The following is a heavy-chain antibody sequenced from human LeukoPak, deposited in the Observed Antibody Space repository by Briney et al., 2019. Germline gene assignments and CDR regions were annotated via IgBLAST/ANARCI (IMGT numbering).Heavy chain of an antibody. CDR1: GYTFTSYY. V-gene: IGHV1-46*01. J-gene: IGHJ4*02. D-gene: IGHD2-21*01. Sequence: ASVKVSCKASGYTFTSYYMHWVRQAPGQGLEWMGIINPSGGSTSYAQKFQGRVTMTRDMSTSTVYMELSSLRSEDTALYYCAKDLKYGGYGFSSHFDSWGQGTLVTVFS. CDR2: INPSGGST. CDR3: AKDLKYGGYGFSSHFDS.